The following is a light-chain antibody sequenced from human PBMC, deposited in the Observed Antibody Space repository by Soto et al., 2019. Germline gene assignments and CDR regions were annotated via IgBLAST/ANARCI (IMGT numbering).Light chain of an antibody. CDR3: QSCDSSLSGSWV. CDR2: GNS. Sequence: QSVLTQPPSVSGAPGQRVTISCTGSSSNIGAGYDVHWYQQLPGTAPKLLIYGNSNRPSGVPDRFSGSKSGTSASLAITGLQAEDEADYYSQSCDSSLSGSWVFGGGTKLTVL. CDR1: SSNIGAGYD. V-gene: IGLV1-40*01. J-gene: IGLJ3*02.